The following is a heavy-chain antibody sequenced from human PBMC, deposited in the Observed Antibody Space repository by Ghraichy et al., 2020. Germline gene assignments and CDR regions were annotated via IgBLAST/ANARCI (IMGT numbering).Heavy chain of an antibody. CDR1: GFTFSSYW. D-gene: IGHD1-26*01. J-gene: IGHJ4*02. CDR3: ARVRPLSKFEWELLGEGPKYYFDY. CDR2: IKQDGSEK. Sequence: ESLNISCAASGFTFSSYWMSWVRQAPGKGLEWVANIKQDGSEKYYVDSVKGRFTISRDNAKNSLYLQMNSLRAEDTAVYYCARVRPLSKFEWELLGEGPKYYFDYWGQGTLVTVSS. V-gene: IGHV3-7*03.